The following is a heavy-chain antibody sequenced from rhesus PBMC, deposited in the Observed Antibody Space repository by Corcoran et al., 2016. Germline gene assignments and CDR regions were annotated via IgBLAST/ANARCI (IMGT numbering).Heavy chain of an antibody. V-gene: IGHV4-80*01. Sequence: QVQLQESGPGLVKPSETLSLTCAVSGASISSYWWNWIRQHPGKGLEWIGVINGNSGSTDYHPSLRSRVTMSKDASKNQFSLKLSSVTAADTAVYYCARDRYSSGWYVVSLDVWGRGVLVTVSS. CDR2: INGNSGST. J-gene: IGHJ5-2*02. CDR3: ARDRYSSGWYVVSLDV. CDR1: GASISSYW. D-gene: IGHD6-31*01.